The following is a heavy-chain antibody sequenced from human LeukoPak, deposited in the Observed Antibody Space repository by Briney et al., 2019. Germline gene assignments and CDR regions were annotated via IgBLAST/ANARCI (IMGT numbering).Heavy chain of an antibody. CDR3: ASLISWASSDY. CDR1: GFTVSSNY. D-gene: IGHD1-26*01. J-gene: IGHJ4*02. V-gene: IGHV3-66*02. Sequence: PGGSLRLSRAASGFTVSSNYMSWVRQAPGKGLEWVSVIYSGGSTYYADSVKGRFTISRDNSKNTLYLQMNSLRAEDTAVYYCASLISWASSDYWGQGTLVTVSS. CDR2: IYSGGST.